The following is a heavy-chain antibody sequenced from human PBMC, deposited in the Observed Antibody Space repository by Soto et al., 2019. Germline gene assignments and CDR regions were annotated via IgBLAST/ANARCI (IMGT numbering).Heavy chain of an antibody. CDR2: ISYDGSNK. D-gene: IGHD4-4*01. Sequence: GALRLSCAASGFTFSSYGMHWVRQAPGKGLEWVAVISYDGSNKYYADSVKGRFTISRDNSKNTLYLQMNSLRAEDTAVYYCAKDLLQTPYYYYYGMDVWGQGTTVTVSS. CDR3: AKDLLQTPYYYYYGMDV. V-gene: IGHV3-30*18. CDR1: GFTFSSYG. J-gene: IGHJ6*02.